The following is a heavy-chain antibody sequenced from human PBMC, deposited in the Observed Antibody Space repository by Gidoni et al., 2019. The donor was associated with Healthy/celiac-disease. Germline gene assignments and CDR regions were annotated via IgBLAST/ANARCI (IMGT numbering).Heavy chain of an antibody. CDR3: ASFEMFSDGYYHRVDY. V-gene: IGHV4-34*01. J-gene: IGHJ4*02. CDR1: GGSSSGYY. D-gene: IGHD3-22*01. CDR2: INHSGST. Sequence: QVQLQQWGAGLLKPSETLSLTCAVSGGSSSGYYWSWIRQPPGKGLEWIGEINHSGSTNYNPSLKSRVTISVDTSKNQFSLKLSSVTAADTAVYYCASFEMFSDGYYHRVDYWGQRTLVTVSS.